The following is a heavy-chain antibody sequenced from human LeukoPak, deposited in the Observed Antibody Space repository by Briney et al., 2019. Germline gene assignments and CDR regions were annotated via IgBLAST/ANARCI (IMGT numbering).Heavy chain of an antibody. CDR2: ISLSGLT. CDR1: GGSISSTNW. Sequence: TSGTLSLTCGVSGGSISSTNWWRWVRQPPGQGLEWIGEISLSGLTNYNPSPKSRVTMSLDKSKNHLSLNLTSVTAADTAVYYCSRESGAFSPFGYWGQGTLVTVSS. J-gene: IGHJ4*02. CDR3: SRESGAFSPFGY. V-gene: IGHV4-4*02. D-gene: IGHD1-26*01.